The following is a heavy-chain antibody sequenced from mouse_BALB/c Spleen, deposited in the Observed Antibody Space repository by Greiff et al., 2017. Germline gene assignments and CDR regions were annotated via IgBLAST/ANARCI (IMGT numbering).Heavy chain of an antibody. V-gene: IGHV1-87*01. J-gene: IGHJ2*01. Sequence: QVQLQQSGAELARPGASVKLSCKASGYTFTSYWMQWVKQRPGQGLEWIGAIYPGDGDTRYTQKFKGKATLTADKSSSTAYMQLSSLASEDSAVYYCARRAGTSHFDYWGQGTTLTVSS. CDR1: GYTFTSYW. CDR3: ARRAGTSHFDY. D-gene: IGHD4-1*01. CDR2: IYPGDGDT.